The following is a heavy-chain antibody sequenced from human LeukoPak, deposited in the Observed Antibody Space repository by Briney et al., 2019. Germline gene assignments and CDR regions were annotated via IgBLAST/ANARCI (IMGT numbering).Heavy chain of an antibody. D-gene: IGHD2-2*03. CDR1: GYTFTSYD. CDR3: ARAGYCSSTSCYVIDP. CDR2: IIPIFGTA. V-gene: IGHV1-69*05. Sequence: ASVKVSCKASGYTFTSYDINWVRQAPGQGLEWMGGIIPIFGTANYAQKFQSRVTITTDESTSTAYMELSSLRSEDTAVYYCARAGYCSSTSCYVIDPWGQGTLVTVSS. J-gene: IGHJ5*02.